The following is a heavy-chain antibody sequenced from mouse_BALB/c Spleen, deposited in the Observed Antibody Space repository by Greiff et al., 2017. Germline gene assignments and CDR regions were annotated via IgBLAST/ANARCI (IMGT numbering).Heavy chain of an antibody. D-gene: IGHD2-4*01. CDR3: AREDYDKGMDY. CDR1: GYSITSGYY. J-gene: IGHJ4*01. CDR2: ISYDGSN. V-gene: IGHV3-6*02. Sequence: EVKLQESGPGLVKPSQSLSLTCSVTGYSITSGYYWNWIRQFPGNKLEWMGYISYDGSNNYNPSLKNRISITRDTSKNQFFLKLNSVTTEDTATYYCAREDYDKGMDYWGQGTSVTVSS.